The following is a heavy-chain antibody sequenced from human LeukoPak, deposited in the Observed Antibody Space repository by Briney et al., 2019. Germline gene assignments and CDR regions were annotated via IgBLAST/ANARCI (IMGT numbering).Heavy chain of an antibody. Sequence: SVKVSCKASGGTFSSYAISWVRQAPGQGLEWMGRIIPIFGTANYAQKFQGRVTITTDESTSTAYMELSSLRSEDTAVYYCARLPGRYCSGGSCYSDYWGQGTLVTVSS. J-gene: IGHJ4*02. CDR1: GGTFSSYA. D-gene: IGHD2-15*01. CDR3: ARLPGRYCSGGSCYSDY. V-gene: IGHV1-69*05. CDR2: IIPIFGTA.